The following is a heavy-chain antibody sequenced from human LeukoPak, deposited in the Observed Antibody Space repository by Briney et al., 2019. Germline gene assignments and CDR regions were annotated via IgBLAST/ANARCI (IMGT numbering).Heavy chain of an antibody. CDR1: GYSISSGYY. Sequence: SETLSLTCTVSGYSISSGYYWGWIRQPPGKGLEWIGSIYHSGSTYYNPSLKSRVTISVDTSKNQFSLKLSSVTAADTAVYYCAAGGKGYCSSTSCYYDWGQGTLVTVSS. D-gene: IGHD2-2*01. CDR3: AAGGKGYCSSTSCYYD. V-gene: IGHV4-38-2*02. J-gene: IGHJ4*02. CDR2: IYHSGST.